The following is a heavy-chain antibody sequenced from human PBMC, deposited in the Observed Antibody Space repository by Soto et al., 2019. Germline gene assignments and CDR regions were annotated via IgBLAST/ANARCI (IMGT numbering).Heavy chain of an antibody. Sequence: SVKVSCNSSLCTFSTYAIIWLRQAPGQGLEWLGGIIPIFGTATYAQNFPGRLTITADESTSTDYMELRRLRSEDTAVSSCESDGPAAGTFGHNRFDYWGQGTMVTVSS. CDR2: IIPIFGTA. CDR1: LCTFSTYA. V-gene: IGHV1-69*13. J-gene: IGHJ4*02. CDR3: ESDGPAAGTFGHNRFDY. D-gene: IGHD6-13*01.